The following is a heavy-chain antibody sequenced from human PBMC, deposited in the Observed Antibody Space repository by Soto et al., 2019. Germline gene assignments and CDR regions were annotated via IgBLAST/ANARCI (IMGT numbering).Heavy chain of an antibody. J-gene: IGHJ4*02. CDR3: VKDQNDDFWSGYYRSTFDY. CDR1: GFTFSSYA. Sequence: GGSLRLSCSASGFTFSSYAMHWVRQAPGKGLEYVSAISSNGGSTYYADSVKGRFTISRDNSKNTLYLQMSSLRAEDTAVYYCVKDQNDDFWSGYYRSTFDYWGQGTLVTVSS. CDR2: ISSNGGST. V-gene: IGHV3-64D*06. D-gene: IGHD3-3*01.